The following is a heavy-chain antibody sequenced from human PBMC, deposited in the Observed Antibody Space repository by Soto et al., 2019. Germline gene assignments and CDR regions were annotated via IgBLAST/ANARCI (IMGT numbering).Heavy chain of an antibody. V-gene: IGHV3-30-3*01. CDR2: ISYDGSNK. J-gene: IGHJ4*02. CDR1: GFTFSSYA. Sequence: QVQLVESGGGVVQPGRSLRLSCAASGFTFSSYAMHWVRQAPGKGLEWVAVISYDGSNKYYADSVKGRFTISRDNSKXXLCLQRKSLRAEDTAVYYCAAMGGTYYYDSSGEGYWGQGPLVTVSS. CDR3: AAMGGTYYYDSSGEGY. D-gene: IGHD3-22*01.